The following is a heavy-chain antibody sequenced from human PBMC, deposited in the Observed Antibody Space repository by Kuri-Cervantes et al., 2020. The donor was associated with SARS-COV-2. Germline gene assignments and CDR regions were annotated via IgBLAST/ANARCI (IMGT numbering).Heavy chain of an antibody. D-gene: IGHD6-19*01. Sequence: SETLSLTCTVSGGSISSYYWSWIRQPPGKGLEWIGEINHSGSTNYNPSLKSRVTISADTSKNQFSLKLSSVTAADTAVYYCARGYSSGWTIDYWGQGTLVTVSS. CDR3: ARGYSSGWTIDY. CDR2: INHSGST. CDR1: GGSISSYY. J-gene: IGHJ4*02. V-gene: IGHV4-34*01.